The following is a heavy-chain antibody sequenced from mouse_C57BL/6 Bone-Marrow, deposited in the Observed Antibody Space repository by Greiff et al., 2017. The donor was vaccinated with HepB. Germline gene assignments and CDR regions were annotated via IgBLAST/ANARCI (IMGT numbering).Heavy chain of an antibody. CDR2: INPNNGGT. CDR3: ARIVYYYGSSPHWYFDV. V-gene: IGHV1-26*01. J-gene: IGHJ1*03. Sequence: VQLQQSGPELVKPGASVKISCKASGYTFTDYYMNWVKQSHGKSLEWIGDINPNNGGTSYNQKFKGKATLTVDKSSSTAYMELRSLTSEDSAVYYCARIVYYYGSSPHWYFDVWGTGTTVTVSS. CDR1: GYTFTDYY. D-gene: IGHD1-1*01.